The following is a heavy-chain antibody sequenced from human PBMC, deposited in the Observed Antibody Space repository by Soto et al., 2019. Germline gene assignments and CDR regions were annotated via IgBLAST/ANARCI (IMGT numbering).Heavy chain of an antibody. Sequence: QVQLVESGGGVVQPGRSLRLSCAASGFTFSSYAMHWVRQAPGKGLEWVAVISYDGSNKYYADSVKGRFTISRDNSKNALYLQMTSLGAEDTAVYYCASPIPCSGGRCYHPGGQGTLVTVSS. V-gene: IGHV3-30-3*01. CDR1: GFTFSSYA. D-gene: IGHD2-15*01. CDR3: ASPIPCSGGRCYHP. CDR2: ISYDGSNK. J-gene: IGHJ4*02.